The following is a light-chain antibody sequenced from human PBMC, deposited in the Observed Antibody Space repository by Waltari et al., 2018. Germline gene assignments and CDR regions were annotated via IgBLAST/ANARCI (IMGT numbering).Light chain of an antibody. CDR2: GAS. V-gene: IGKV1D-12*01. CDR1: QDVSNY. Sequence: DTQMTQSPSSVSASVGDRVTLSCRTSQDVSNYLAWYQQKPGQAPKLLIYGASTLESGVPSRFSGSGSGTEFTLAISSLQPDDFATYYCQQANSFPFTFGQGTRLEI. J-gene: IGKJ5*01. CDR3: QQANSFPFT.